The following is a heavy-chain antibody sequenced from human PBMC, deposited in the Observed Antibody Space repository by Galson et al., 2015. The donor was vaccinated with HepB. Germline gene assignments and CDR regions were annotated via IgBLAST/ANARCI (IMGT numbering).Heavy chain of an antibody. D-gene: IGHD3-10*01. CDR3: AREVLLWFGEYDLFDY. CDR2: INAGNGNT. J-gene: IGHJ4*02. V-gene: IGHV1-3*01. CDR1: GYTFTSYA. Sequence: SVKVSCKASGYTFTSYAMHWVRQAPGQRLEWMGRINAGNGNTKYSQKFQGRVTITRDTSASTAYMELSSLRSEDTAVYYCAREVLLWFGEYDLFDYWGQGTLVTVSS.